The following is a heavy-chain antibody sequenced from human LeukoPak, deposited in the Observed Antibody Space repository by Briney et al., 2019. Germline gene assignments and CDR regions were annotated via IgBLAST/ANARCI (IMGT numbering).Heavy chain of an antibody. J-gene: IGHJ4*02. Sequence: PGGSQRLSCAASGFTFSRYWMNWVRQAPGKGLEWVANIKQDGSEKYYVDSVKGRFTISRDNAENSLYLQMNSLRAKDTAMYYCARNRGGGSGYSDYWGQATMVTV. CDR2: IKQDGSEK. CDR1: GFTFSRYW. CDR3: ARNRGGGSGYSDY. V-gene: IGHV3-7*05. D-gene: IGHD3-22*01.